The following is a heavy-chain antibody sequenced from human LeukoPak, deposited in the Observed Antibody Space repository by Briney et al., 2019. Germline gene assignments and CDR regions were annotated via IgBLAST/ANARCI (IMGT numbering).Heavy chain of an antibody. CDR3: ARDAPRSKRYFDWLPRRYWFDP. CDR2: ISAYNGNT. D-gene: IGHD3-9*01. J-gene: IGHJ5*02. Sequence: ASVKVSCKASGYTFTGYGISWVRQAPGQGLEWMGWISAYNGNTNYAQKLQGRVTMTTDTSTSTAYMELRSLRSDDTAVYYCARDAPRSKRYFDWLPRRYWFDPWGQGTLVTVSS. V-gene: IGHV1-18*01. CDR1: GYTFTGYG.